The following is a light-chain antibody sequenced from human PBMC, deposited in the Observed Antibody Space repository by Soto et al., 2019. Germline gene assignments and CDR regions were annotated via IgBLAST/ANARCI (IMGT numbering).Light chain of an antibody. CDR3: QSDDSSLSGSV. CDR2: GNN. V-gene: IGLV1-40*01. CDR1: SSNIGAGYD. Sequence: QSVLTQPPSVSGAPGQRVTISCTGSSSNIGAGYDVYWYQQLPGTAPKLLIYGNNTRPSGVPDRFSGSKSGTSAYLAITGLHAEDEADYYCQSDDSSLSGSVFGGGTKVTVL. J-gene: IGLJ2*01.